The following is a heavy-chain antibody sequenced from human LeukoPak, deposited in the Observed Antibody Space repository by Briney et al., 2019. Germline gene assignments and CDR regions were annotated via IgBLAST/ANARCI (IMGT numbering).Heavy chain of an antibody. Sequence: PSETLSLTCAVYGGSVSDYYCNWIRQPPGKGLEWIGEINPSGNTNYNPSLKSRVSISVDTSKSQLSLKLSSVTAADTAVYYCARSGIVGATGAFDIWGQGTMVTVSS. CDR1: GGSVSDYY. CDR3: ARSGIVGATGAFDI. CDR2: INPSGNT. V-gene: IGHV4-34*01. J-gene: IGHJ3*02. D-gene: IGHD1-26*01.